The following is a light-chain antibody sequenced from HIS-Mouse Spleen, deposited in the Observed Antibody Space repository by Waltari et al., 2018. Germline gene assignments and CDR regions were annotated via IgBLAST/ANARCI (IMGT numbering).Light chain of an antibody. V-gene: IGLV3-19*01. CDR2: GKN. Sequence: SSELTQDPAVSVALGQTVGITCQGDSLRSYYASWYQQKPGQAPVLVLYGKNNRPSVIPNRFSGSRAGNTASLTITGAQAEDEADYYCNSRDSSGNHVVFGGGTKLTVL. J-gene: IGLJ2*01. CDR3: NSRDSSGNHVV. CDR1: SLRSYY.